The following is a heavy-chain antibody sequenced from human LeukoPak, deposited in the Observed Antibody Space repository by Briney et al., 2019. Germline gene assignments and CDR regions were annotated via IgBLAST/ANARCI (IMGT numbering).Heavy chain of an antibody. J-gene: IGHJ3*02. V-gene: IGHV3-30-3*01. CDR1: GFTFSSYA. D-gene: IGHD2-15*01. CDR3: ARDPAANAVGAFDI. Sequence: GRSLRLSCAASGFTFSSYAMHWVRQAPGKGLEWVAVISYDGSNKYYADSVKGRFTISRDNSKNTLYLQMNSLRAEDTAVYYCARDPAANAVGAFDIWGQGTMVTVSS. CDR2: ISYDGSNK.